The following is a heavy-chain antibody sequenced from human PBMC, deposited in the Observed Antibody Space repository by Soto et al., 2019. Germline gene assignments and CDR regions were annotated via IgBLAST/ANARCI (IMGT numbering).Heavy chain of an antibody. V-gene: IGHV3-48*02. CDR1: GFTFSYFH. D-gene: IGHD3-10*01. J-gene: IGHJ6*02. Sequence: GGSLRLSCAASGFTFSYFHMHWVRQASGKGLEWVSYITDRSTTTYYADSVKGRFTISRDNAKNSLYLQMNSLRDEDTALYYCARDSGRGGGMDVWGQGTTVTVSS. CDR3: ARDSGRGGGMDV. CDR2: ITDRSTTT.